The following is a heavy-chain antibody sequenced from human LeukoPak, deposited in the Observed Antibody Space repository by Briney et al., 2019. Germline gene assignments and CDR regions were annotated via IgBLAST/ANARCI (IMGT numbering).Heavy chain of an antibody. Sequence: GGSLRLSCAASGFTFDRFTIHWVRQTPGKGLEWVSLINRRGHTFYADSVKGRFTISRDTSKNMVFLQMNSLRVEDTAVYYCARGIDYWGRGTLVTVSS. CDR1: GFTFDRFT. V-gene: IGHV3-43*01. CDR3: ARGIDY. J-gene: IGHJ4*02. CDR2: INRRGHT.